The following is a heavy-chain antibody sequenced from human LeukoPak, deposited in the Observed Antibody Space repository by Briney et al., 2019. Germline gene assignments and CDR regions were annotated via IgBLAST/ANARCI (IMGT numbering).Heavy chain of an antibody. CDR1: GYTFTTYD. D-gene: IGHD3/OR15-3a*01. CDR3: ARGGSFGLKANLDS. Sequence: GASVKVSCKASGYTFTTYDINWVRQAAGQGLEWMGWISPYGGDTKYAQKFQARVTMTRDTSVSTAYMELSSLSSEDTAVYYCARGGSFGLKANLDSWGQGTLVTVSS. J-gene: IGHJ4*02. CDR2: ISPYGGDT. V-gene: IGHV1-8*01.